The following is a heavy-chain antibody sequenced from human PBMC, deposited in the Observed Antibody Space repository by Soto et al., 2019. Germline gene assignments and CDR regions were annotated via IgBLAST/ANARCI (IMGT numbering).Heavy chain of an antibody. Sequence: QVQLQESGPGLVKPSQTLSLTCTVSGGSISGGVYYWSWIRQHPGKGLEWLGYIYYSGSTYYNPSLKSRVTISVDTSKDQFSLKLTSVTAADTAVYYCARDDYYGSGSKFEPWGQGTLVTVPS. CDR3: ARDDYYGSGSKFEP. J-gene: IGHJ5*02. D-gene: IGHD3-10*01. CDR1: GGSISGGVYY. CDR2: IYYSGST. V-gene: IGHV4-31*03.